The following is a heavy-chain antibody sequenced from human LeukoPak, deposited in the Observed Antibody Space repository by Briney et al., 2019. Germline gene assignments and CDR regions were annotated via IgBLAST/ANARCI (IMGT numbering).Heavy chain of an antibody. V-gene: IGHV3-23*01. CDR1: GFTFSTYA. J-gene: IGHJ4*02. Sequence: GALRLSCAASGFTFSTYAMTWVRQAPGKGLEWDSSIGGRGGSTYYADSVKGRFTISRDNSKNTLDLQMHSLRADDSAVYYCAKATRDNSGCLDYWGQGTLVTVSS. D-gene: IGHD6-19*01. CDR2: IGGRGGST. CDR3: AKATRDNSGCLDY.